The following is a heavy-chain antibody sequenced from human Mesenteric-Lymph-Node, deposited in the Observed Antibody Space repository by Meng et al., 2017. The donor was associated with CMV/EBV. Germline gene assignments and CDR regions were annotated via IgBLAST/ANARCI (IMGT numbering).Heavy chain of an antibody. Sequence: GESLKISCAASGFTFSTYGMHWVRQAPGKGLEGVAVIWYDGSNKYYADSVKGRFTISRENSKNTLYLQMNTLRAEDTAVYYCAKDVYSDFPRYYFDFWGQGTLVTVSS. V-gene: IGHV3-33*06. D-gene: IGHD4-11*01. CDR2: IWYDGSNK. CDR1: GFTFSTYG. J-gene: IGHJ4*02. CDR3: AKDVYSDFPRYYFDF.